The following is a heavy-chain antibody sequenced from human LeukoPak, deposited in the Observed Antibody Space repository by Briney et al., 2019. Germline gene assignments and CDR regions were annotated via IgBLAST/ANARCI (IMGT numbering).Heavy chain of an antibody. CDR2: ISAYNGNT. CDR1: GYTFTSYG. V-gene: IGHV1-18*01. J-gene: IGHJ4*02. Sequence: ASVKVSCKASGYTFTSYGISWVRQAPGQGLEWMGWISAYNGNTNYAQKLQGRVTMTTDTSTSTAYMELRSLRSDDTAVYYCARSAQGGSGIFGPDYWGQGTLVTVSS. CDR3: ARSAQGGSGIFGPDY. D-gene: IGHD3-10*01.